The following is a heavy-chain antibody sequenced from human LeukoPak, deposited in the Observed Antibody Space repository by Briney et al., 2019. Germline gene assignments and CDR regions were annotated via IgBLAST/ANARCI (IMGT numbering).Heavy chain of an antibody. CDR3: ARDREGFGESYFDY. CDR1: GFTFSSYS. V-gene: IGHV3-21*01. Sequence: PGGSLRLSCAASGFTFSSYSMNWDRQAPGKGLEWVSSISSSSSYIYYADSVKGRFTISRDNTKNSLSLQMNSLRAEDTAVYYCARDREGFGESYFDYWGQGTLVTVSS. J-gene: IGHJ4*02. CDR2: ISSSSSYI. D-gene: IGHD3-10*01.